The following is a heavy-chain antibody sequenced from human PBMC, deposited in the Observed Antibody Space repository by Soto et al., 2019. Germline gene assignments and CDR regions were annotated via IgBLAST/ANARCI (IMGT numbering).Heavy chain of an antibody. CDR3: ARDSGVDYYDSSGYYDGFDY. Sequence: PGGSLRLSCAASGFTFSSYSMNWVRQAPGKGLEWVSSISSSSSYIYYADSVKGRFTISRDNAKNSLYLQMNSLRAEDTAVYYCARDSGVDYYDSSGYYDGFDYWGQGTLVTVSS. CDR2: ISSSSSYI. D-gene: IGHD3-22*01. CDR1: GFTFSSYS. V-gene: IGHV3-21*01. J-gene: IGHJ4*02.